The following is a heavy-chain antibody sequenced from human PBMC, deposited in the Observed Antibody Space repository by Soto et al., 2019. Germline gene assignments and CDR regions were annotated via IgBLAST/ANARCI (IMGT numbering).Heavy chain of an antibody. Sequence: QVQLVQSGAEVKKPGSSVKVSCKASGGTFSSYIISWVRQAPGQGLEWMGRIIPILGIANYAQKFQGRVTITADKSTSTAYMELSSLTSEDTAVYYCARFPQTAIVGAADFDYWGQGTLVTVSS. CDR3: ARFPQTAIVGAADFDY. V-gene: IGHV1-69*02. CDR2: IIPILGIA. CDR1: GGTFSSYI. J-gene: IGHJ4*02. D-gene: IGHD1-26*01.